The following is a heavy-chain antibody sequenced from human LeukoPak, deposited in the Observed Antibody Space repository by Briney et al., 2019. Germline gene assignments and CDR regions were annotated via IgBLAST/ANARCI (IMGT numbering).Heavy chain of an antibody. CDR1: GGSISSTSYY. V-gene: IGHV4-39*01. D-gene: IGHD3-9*01. Sequence: PSETLSLTCTVSGGSISSTSYYWGWIRQPPGKGLEWIGNIYYTGSTYYNPSLRSRVTISVDTSKNQFSLKLSSVTAADTAVYYCASHDSTGRYFSDYGGQGTLVTVSS. J-gene: IGHJ4*02. CDR3: ASHDSTGRYFSDY. CDR2: IYYTGST.